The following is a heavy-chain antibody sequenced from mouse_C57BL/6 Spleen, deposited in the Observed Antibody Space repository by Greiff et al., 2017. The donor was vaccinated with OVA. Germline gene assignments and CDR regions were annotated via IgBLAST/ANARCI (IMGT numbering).Heavy chain of an antibody. CDR2: IYPGSGST. CDR3: ARELYYDSDDAMDY. Sequence: VQLQQPGAELVKPGGSVKMSCKASGYTFTSYWITWVTQRPGHGLEWIGDIYPGSGSTNYNEKFKSKATLTVDSTSSAAYMQLSILTSEDSADYYSARELYYDSDDAMDYWGQGTSVTVSS. J-gene: IGHJ4*01. V-gene: IGHV1-55*01. CDR1: GYTFTSYW. D-gene: IGHD2-4*01.